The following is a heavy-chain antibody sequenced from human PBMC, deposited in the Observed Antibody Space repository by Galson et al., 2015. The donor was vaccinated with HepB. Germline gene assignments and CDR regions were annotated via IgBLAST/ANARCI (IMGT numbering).Heavy chain of an antibody. CDR3: AREGLGSDAFDI. J-gene: IGHJ3*02. D-gene: IGHD3-10*01. Sequence: SVKVSCKASGYTFTGYYMHWVRQAPGQGLEWMGRINPNSGGTNYAQKFQGRVTMTRDTSISTAHMELSRPRSDDTAVYYCAREGLGSDAFDIWGQGTMVTVSS. CDR1: GYTFTGYY. CDR2: INPNSGGT. V-gene: IGHV1-2*06.